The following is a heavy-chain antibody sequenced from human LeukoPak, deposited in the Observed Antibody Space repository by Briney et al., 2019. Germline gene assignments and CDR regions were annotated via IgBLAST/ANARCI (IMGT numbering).Heavy chain of an antibody. V-gene: IGHV3-30*04. CDR3: ATFIDSATRRFFDH. CDR2: ISYDGSNK. Sequence: GGSLRLSCAASGFTFSSYAMHWVRQAPGKGLGWVAVISYDGSNKYYADSVMGRFTVSRDNSENTLYLEMSSLRAEDTAAYFCATFIDSATRRFFDHWGQGTLVTVSS. D-gene: IGHD3-3*01. J-gene: IGHJ4*02. CDR1: GFTFSSYA.